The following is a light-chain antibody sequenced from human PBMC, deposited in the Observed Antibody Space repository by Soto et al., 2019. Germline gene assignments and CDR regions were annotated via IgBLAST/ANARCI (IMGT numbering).Light chain of an antibody. CDR2: DVS. V-gene: IGLV2-8*01. J-gene: IGLJ1*01. CDR1: SSDVGAYNY. Sequence: QSALTQPPSASGSPGQSVTISCTGTSSDVGAYNYVSWYQQHPGKAPKLMIYDVSKRPSGVPVRFSGSKSGNTASLTVSGLQAEDEADYYCSSYAGSNNFVFGTGTKLTVL. CDR3: SSYAGSNNFV.